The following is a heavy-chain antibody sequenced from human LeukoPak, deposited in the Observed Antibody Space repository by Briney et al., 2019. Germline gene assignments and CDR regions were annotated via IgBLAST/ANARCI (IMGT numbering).Heavy chain of an antibody. CDR2: INPNTGDT. J-gene: IGHJ3*02. V-gene: IGHV1-2*02. CDR1: GHTFTGYH. CDR3: ARGGTVVRGADDAFDI. D-gene: IGHD3-10*01. Sequence: GASVKVSCKASGHTFTGYHMHWVRQAPGQGLEWMGWINPNTGDTNYAQKFQGRVTMTRDTSISAAYMELSWLRSDDTAVYSCARGGTVVRGADDAFDIWGQGTMVTVSS.